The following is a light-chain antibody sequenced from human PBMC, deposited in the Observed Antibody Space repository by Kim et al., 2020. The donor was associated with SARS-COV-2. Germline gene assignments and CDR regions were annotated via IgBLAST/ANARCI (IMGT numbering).Light chain of an antibody. CDR2: KAS. V-gene: IGKV1-5*03. CDR3: QQYNSYPWT. J-gene: IGKJ1*01. Sequence: ASVGDRVTITCRASRTSSSWLAWYQQKPGKAPNLLIYKASSLESGVPSRFSGSGSGTEFTLTISSLQPDDVATYYYQQYNSYPWTFGQGTKVDIK. CDR1: RTSSSW.